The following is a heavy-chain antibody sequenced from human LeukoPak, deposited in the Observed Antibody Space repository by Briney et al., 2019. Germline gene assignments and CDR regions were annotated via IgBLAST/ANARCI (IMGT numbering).Heavy chain of an antibody. D-gene: IGHD2-21*02. J-gene: IGHJ3*02. V-gene: IGHV1-8*03. CDR3: ASLCGGDCYSVPLDAFDI. CDR2: MNPNSGNT. CDR1: GYTFTSYD. Sequence: ASVKVSCKASGYTFTSYDINWVRQATGQGLEWMGWMNPNSGNTGYAQKFQGRVTITRNTSISTAYMELSSLRSEDTAVYYCASLCGGDCYSVPLDAFDIWGQGTMVTVSS.